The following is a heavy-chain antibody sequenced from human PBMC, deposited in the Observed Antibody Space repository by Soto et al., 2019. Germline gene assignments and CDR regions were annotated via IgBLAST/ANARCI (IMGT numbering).Heavy chain of an antibody. V-gene: IGHV4-39*01. D-gene: IGHD3-3*01. J-gene: IGHJ4*02. CDR3: ARLTFGVATDY. CDR2: IYYSGST. CDR1: GGSISSSSYY. Sequence: SETLSLTCTVSGGSISSSSYYWGWIRQPPGKGLEWIGSIYYSGSTYYNPSLKSRVTISVDTSKNQFSLKLSSVTAADTAVYYCARLTFGVATDYWGQGTLVTVSS.